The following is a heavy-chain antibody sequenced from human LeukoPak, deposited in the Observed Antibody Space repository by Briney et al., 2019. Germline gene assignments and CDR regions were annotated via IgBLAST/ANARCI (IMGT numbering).Heavy chain of an antibody. CDR1: GGSLSNHY. CDR3: ARGPLGGESFDI. J-gene: IGHJ3*02. V-gene: IGHV4-4*07. D-gene: IGHD3-16*01. CDR2: IFHTGGT. Sequence: SETLSLTCTVSGGSLSNHYWNWIRHPAGTGLEYIGRIFHTGGTNYNPSLKSRVTMSVDTSSNQFSLNLTSVTAADTAVYYCARGPLGGESFDIWGQGTMVTVSS.